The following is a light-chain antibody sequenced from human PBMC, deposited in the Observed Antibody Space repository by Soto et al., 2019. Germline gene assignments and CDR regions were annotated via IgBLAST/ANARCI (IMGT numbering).Light chain of an antibody. CDR2: EAN. V-gene: IGLV2-14*01. CDR1: SSDIGKSKY. CDR3: ASQTSPNMWI. J-gene: IGLJ2*01. Sequence: QSALTQPASVSGSPGQSITFPCTGTSSDIGKSKYVSWFQQLPGEAPRLIIYEANSRPSGISDRFSGSKSGNSASLTISKLQPEDESTYYCASQTSPNMWIFGGGTKLTVL.